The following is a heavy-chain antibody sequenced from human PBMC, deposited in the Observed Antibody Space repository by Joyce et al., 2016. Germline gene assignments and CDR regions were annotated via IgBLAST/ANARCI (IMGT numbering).Heavy chain of an antibody. CDR1: GFSLSTSGMC. J-gene: IGHJ4*02. V-gene: IGHV2-70*15. Sequence: QVTLRESGPALVKPTQTVTLTCSFSGFSLSTSGMCVSWIRQPPGKALEWLARIDWDDDKYYSTSLKTRLTISKDTAKNQVVLTMTNMDPVDTATYYCARIASGVGGPGWAFDNWGQGTLVTVSS. CDR3: ARIASGVGGPGWAFDN. D-gene: IGHD1-26*01. CDR2: IDWDDDK.